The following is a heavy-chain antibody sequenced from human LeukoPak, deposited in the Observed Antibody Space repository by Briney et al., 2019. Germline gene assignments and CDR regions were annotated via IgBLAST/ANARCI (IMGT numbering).Heavy chain of an antibody. D-gene: IGHD4-17*01. J-gene: IGHJ3*02. Sequence: GGSLRLSCAASGFTFSRYWMHWVRQAPGKGLEWVSAISGSGGSTYYADSVKGRFTISRDNSKNTLYLQMNSLRAEDTAVYYCAKDRLGYGDYDAFDIWGQGTMVTVSS. CDR3: AKDRLGYGDYDAFDI. V-gene: IGHV3-23*01. CDR2: ISGSGGST. CDR1: GFTFSRYW.